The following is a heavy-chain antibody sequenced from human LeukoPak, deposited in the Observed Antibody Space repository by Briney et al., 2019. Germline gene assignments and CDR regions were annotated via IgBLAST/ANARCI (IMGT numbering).Heavy chain of an antibody. CDR3: ARVGSDYSPVRYFDY. V-gene: IGHV4-31*03. CDR1: GGSISSGGYY. Sequence: PSETLSLTCTVSGGSISSGGYYWSWIRQHPGKGLEWIGYIYYSGSTYYNPSLKSRVTISVDTSKNQFSLKLSSVTAADTAVYYCARVGSDYSPVRYFDYWGQGTLVTVSS. J-gene: IGHJ4*02. CDR2: IYYSGST. D-gene: IGHD4-11*01.